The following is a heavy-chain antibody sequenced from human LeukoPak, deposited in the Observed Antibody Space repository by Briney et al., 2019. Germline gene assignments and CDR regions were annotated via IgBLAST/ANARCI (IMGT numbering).Heavy chain of an antibody. J-gene: IGHJ5*02. CDR2: MNPNSGNT. D-gene: IGHD6-13*01. V-gene: IGHV1-8*03. CDR1: GYSFTNYD. Sequence: GASVKVSCKASGYSFTNYDINWVRQATGQGLEWMGWMNPNSGNTGYAQKFQGRVTITRNTSISTAYMELSSLRSEDTAVYYCARSPKKYSSSWYGKIGKNWFDPWGQGTLVTVSS. CDR3: ARSPKKYSSSWYGKIGKNWFDP.